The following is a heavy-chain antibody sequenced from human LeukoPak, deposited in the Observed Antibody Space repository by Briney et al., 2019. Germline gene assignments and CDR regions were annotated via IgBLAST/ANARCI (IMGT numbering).Heavy chain of an antibody. J-gene: IGHJ6*03. Sequence: SETLSLTCTVSGGSISSYYWSWIRQPPGKGLEWIGYIYTSGSTNYNSSLKSRVTISVDTSKNQFSLKLSSVTAADTAVYYCAGNIYYYYMDVWGKGTTVTVSS. D-gene: IGHD1-1*01. CDR1: GGSISSYY. CDR2: IYTSGST. V-gene: IGHV4-4*09. CDR3: AGNIYYYYMDV.